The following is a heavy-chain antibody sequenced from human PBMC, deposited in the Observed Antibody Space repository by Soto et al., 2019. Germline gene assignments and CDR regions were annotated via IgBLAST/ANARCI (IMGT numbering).Heavy chain of an antibody. J-gene: IGHJ4*02. CDR2: ISSDGTNQ. V-gene: IGHV3-30*18. Sequence: QVQLVESGGGVVQPGRSLRLSCAASGFTFRNYGMVWVRQAPGKGLEWVAVISSDGTNQYYADSVKGRFTISRDSSKNTLDLQMDRLRTEDTAVYYCAKDREGFGSWGQGTLVTVSS. CDR3: AKDREGFGS. CDR1: GFTFRNYG.